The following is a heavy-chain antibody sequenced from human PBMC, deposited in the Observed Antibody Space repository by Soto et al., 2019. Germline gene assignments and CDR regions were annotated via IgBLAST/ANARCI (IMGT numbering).Heavy chain of an antibody. CDR1: GYTFTSYY. D-gene: IGHD5-18*01. CDR2: INPSGGST. CDR3: ARDENGYSYGYNCFDP. J-gene: IGHJ5*02. Sequence: QVQLVQSGAEVKKPGASVKVSCKASGYTFTSYYMHWVRQAPGQGLEWMGIINPSGGSTSYAQKFQVRVTMTRDTSTSTVDMVLSRLRSEDTAVYYCARDENGYSYGYNCFDPWGQGTLVTDSS. V-gene: IGHV1-46*01.